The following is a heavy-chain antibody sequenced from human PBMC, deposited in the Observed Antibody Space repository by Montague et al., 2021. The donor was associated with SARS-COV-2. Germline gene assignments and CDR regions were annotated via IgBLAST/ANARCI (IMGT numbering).Heavy chain of an antibody. CDR3: AKVYRGINPDY. J-gene: IGHJ4*02. Sequence: SLRLSCAASGFTFSSCVMSWVRQAPGKGLEWVSAISGSGGTIYYADSVRGRLTISRDNSKNTLYLQMNSMRDEDTAVYYCAKVYRGINPDYWGQGTLGTVSS. CDR2: ISGSGGTI. V-gene: IGHV3-23*01. D-gene: IGHD1-14*01. CDR1: GFTFSSCV.